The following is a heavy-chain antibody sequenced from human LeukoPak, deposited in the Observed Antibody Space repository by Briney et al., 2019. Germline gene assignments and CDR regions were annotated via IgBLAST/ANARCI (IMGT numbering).Heavy chain of an antibody. Sequence: PSETLSLTCAVYGGSFSGYYWSWIRQPPGKGLEWIGEINHSGSTNYNPSLKSRVTISVDTSKNQLSLKLSSVTAADTAVYYCARMRGWLQPRSIDYWGQGTLVTVSS. D-gene: IGHD5-18*01. CDR3: ARMRGWLQPRSIDY. V-gene: IGHV4-34*01. J-gene: IGHJ4*02. CDR1: GGSFSGYY. CDR2: INHSGST.